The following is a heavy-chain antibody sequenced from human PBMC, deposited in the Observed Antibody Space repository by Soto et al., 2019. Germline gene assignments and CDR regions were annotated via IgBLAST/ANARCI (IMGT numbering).Heavy chain of an antibody. CDR3: ARGAPRIVGATAFDY. CDR1: GFTFSSYS. CDR2: ISSSSSTI. V-gene: IGHV3-48*01. J-gene: IGHJ4*02. Sequence: GGSLRLSCAASGFTFSSYSMNWVRQAPGKGLEWVSYISSSSSTIYYADSVKGRFTISRDNAKNSLYLQMNSLRAEDTAVYYCARGAPRIVGATAFDYWGQGTLVTVLL. D-gene: IGHD1-26*01.